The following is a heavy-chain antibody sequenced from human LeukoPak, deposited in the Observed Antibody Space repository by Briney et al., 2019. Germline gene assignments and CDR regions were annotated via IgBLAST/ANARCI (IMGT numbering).Heavy chain of an antibody. CDR3: ARKTVVGSYFDY. J-gene: IGHJ4*02. CDR2: ISGSGGST. Sequence: TGGSLRLSCAASGFTFSSYAMSWVRQAPGKGLEWVSAISGSGGSTYYADSVKGRFTISRDNAKNSLYLQMNSLRAEDTAVYYCARKTVVGSYFDYWGQGTPVTISS. V-gene: IGHV3-23*01. D-gene: IGHD4-23*01. CDR1: GFTFSSYA.